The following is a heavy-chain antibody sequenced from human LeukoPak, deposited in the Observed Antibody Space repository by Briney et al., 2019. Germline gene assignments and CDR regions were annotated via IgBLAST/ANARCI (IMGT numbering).Heavy chain of an antibody. CDR1: GFTFSSYD. D-gene: IGHD3-22*01. V-gene: IGHV3-13*04. J-gene: IGHJ6*02. CDR3: VNPGWYYDSSGYSYYYGMDV. Sequence: GGSLRLSCAASGFTFSSYDMHWVRQGTGKGLEWVSAIGTAGDTYYPGSVKGRFTTSRENAKNSLYLQMNSLRVGDTAVYYCVNPGWYYDSSGYSYYYGMDVWGQGTTVTVSS. CDR2: IGTAGDT.